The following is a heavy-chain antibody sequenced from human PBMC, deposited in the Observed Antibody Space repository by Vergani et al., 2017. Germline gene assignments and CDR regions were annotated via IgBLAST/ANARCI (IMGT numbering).Heavy chain of an antibody. J-gene: IGHJ4*02. V-gene: IGHV3-30*03. CDR3: ARDQPYLSSGWYPFDY. D-gene: IGHD6-19*01. Sequence: VQLLESGGGSAQPGESLRLSCVASGFTFTAHGLNWVRQAPGKGLEWVAVISYDGSNKYYADSVKGRFTISRDNSKNTLYLQMNSLRAEDTAVYYCARDQPYLSSGWYPFDYWGQGTLVTVSS. CDR1: GFTFTAHG. CDR2: ISYDGSNK.